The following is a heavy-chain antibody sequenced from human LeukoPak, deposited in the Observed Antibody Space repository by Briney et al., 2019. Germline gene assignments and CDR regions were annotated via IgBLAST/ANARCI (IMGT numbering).Heavy chain of an antibody. V-gene: IGHV3-48*04. CDR3: ARGPAYGSRSDFLDY. Sequence: PGGSLRLSCAASGFTFTSYSMNWVRQAPGKGLEWVSHISVSSSTIYYADSVKGRFTISKDNAKNSLYLQMNSLRAEDTAVYYCARGPAYGSRSDFLDYWGQGTLVTVSS. CDR2: ISVSSSTI. J-gene: IGHJ4*02. CDR1: GFTFTSYS. D-gene: IGHD3-10*01.